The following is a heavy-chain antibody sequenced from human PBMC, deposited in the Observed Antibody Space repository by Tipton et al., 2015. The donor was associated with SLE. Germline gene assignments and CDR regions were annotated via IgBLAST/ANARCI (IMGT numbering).Heavy chain of an antibody. CDR1: GGSFSNYY. D-gene: IGHD5-12*01. J-gene: IGHJ4*02. Sequence: GLVKPSETLSLTCAVYGGSFSNYYWSWIRQPPGKGLEWIGEINHSGSTNYNPSLKSRVTISIDTSKNQFSLKLNSVTAADTAVYYCARSRLGIPYYFDYWGQGTLVTVSS. V-gene: IGHV4-34*01. CDR3: ARSRLGIPYYFDY. CDR2: INHSGST.